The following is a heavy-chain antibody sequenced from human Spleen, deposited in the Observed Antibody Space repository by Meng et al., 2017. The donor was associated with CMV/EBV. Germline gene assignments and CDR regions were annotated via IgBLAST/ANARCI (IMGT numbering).Heavy chain of an antibody. CDR3: ARDGYGLYFQH. D-gene: IGHD5-18*01. V-gene: IGHV4-31*03. CDR2: IYYSGST. Sequence: CTVSGGSISSGGYYWSWSRQRPGKGLEWIGCIYYSGSTYSNPSLKSRVTISVDTSKNQFSLKLSSVTAADTAVYYCARDGYGLYFQHWGQGTLVTVSS. CDR1: GGSISSGGYY. J-gene: IGHJ1*01.